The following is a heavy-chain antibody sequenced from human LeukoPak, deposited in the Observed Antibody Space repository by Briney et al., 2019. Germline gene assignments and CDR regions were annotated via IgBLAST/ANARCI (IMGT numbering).Heavy chain of an antibody. D-gene: IGHD4-17*01. CDR2: ITSESDTK. CDR1: GFTFSSNR. CDR3: ARETGSAVGSTDFDY. J-gene: IGHJ4*02. Sequence: GGSLRLSCGASGFTFSSNRMNWVRQAPGKGLEWISYITSESDTKNYADSVKGRFTVSRDNAKDSLYLQMNSLRAEDTAVYYCARETGSAVGSTDFDYWGQGTLVTVSS. V-gene: IGHV3-48*01.